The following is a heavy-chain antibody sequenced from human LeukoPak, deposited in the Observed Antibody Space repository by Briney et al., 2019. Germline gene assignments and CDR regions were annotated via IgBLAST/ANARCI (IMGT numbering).Heavy chain of an antibody. Sequence: SETLFLTCTVSGGSISSSSYYWGWIRQPPGKGLEWIGSIYYSGSTYYNPSLKSRVTISVDTSKNQFSLKLSSVTAADTAVYYCARDRPKRSIAARHDAFDIWGQGTMVTVSS. CDR1: GGSISSSSYY. CDR3: ARDRPKRSIAARHDAFDI. J-gene: IGHJ3*02. CDR2: IYYSGST. D-gene: IGHD6-6*01. V-gene: IGHV4-39*07.